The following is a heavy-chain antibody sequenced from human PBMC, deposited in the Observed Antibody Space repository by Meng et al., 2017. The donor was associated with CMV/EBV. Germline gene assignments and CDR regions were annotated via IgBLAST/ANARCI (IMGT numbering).Heavy chain of an antibody. CDR3: ATVSVGLRFLEWLFAYGMDV. J-gene: IGHJ6*02. Sequence: ASVKVSCKVSEYTLTELSMHWVRQAPGKGLEWMGGFDPEDGETIYAQKFQGRVTMTEDTSTDTAYMELSSLRSEDTAVYYCATVSVGLRFLEWLFAYGMDVWGQGTTVTVSS. CDR2: FDPEDGET. D-gene: IGHD3-3*01. V-gene: IGHV1-24*01. CDR1: EYTLTELS.